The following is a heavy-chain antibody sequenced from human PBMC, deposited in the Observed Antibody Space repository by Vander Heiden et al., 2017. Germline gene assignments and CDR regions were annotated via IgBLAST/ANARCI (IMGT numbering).Heavy chain of an antibody. J-gene: IGHJ4*02. CDR2: ISGSGDST. CDR1: GFTFRRHV. Sequence: EGQLLESGGGLVQPGGSLRLSCADSGFTFRRHVMNWVRQAPGKGLEWVSAISGSGDSTYYADSVKGRFTISRDNSKNTLYLQMNSLRAEDTAVYYCAKQMWELTFEYWGQGTLVTVPS. V-gene: IGHV3-23*01. D-gene: IGHD1-26*01. CDR3: AKQMWELTFEY.